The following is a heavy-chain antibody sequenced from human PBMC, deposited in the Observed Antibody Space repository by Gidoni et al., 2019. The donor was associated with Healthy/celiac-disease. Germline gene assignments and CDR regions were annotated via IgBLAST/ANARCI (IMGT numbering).Heavy chain of an antibody. CDR2: IYTSGST. J-gene: IGHJ5*02. V-gene: IGHV4-61*02. CDR1: GGSISSGSYY. CDR3: ARDFEIAAAAGVNWFDP. D-gene: IGHD6-13*01. Sequence: QVQLQESGPGLVQPSQTLSLNCTVSGGSISSGSYYWSWIRQPAGKGLEWIGRIYTSGSTNYNPSLKSRVTISVDTSKNQSPLKLSSVIAADTAVYYCARDFEIAAAAGVNWFDPWGQGTLVTVSS.